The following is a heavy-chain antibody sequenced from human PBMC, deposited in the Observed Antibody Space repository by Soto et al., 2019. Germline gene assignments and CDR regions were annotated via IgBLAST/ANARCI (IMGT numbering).Heavy chain of an antibody. CDR3: ARENWDYGMDV. CDR1: GFTVSSNY. CDR2: IYSGGST. D-gene: IGHD7-27*01. J-gene: IGHJ6*02. V-gene: IGHV3-53*01. Sequence: PGGSLRLSCAASGFTVSSNYMSWVRQAPGKGLEWVSVIYSGGSTYYADSVKGRFTISRDNSKNTLYLQMNSLRAEDTAVYYCARENWDYGMDVWGQGTTVTVSS.